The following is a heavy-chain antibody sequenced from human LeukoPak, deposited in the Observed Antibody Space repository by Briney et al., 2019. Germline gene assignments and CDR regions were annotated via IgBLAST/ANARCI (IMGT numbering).Heavy chain of an antibody. Sequence: PWASVKVSCKASGYTFTSYDINWVRQATGQGLEWMGWMNPNSGNTGYAQKFQGRVTMTRNTSISTAYMELSSLRSEDTAVYYCASGQGGYYDFWSGYYRWYYYYGMDVWGQGTTVTVSS. V-gene: IGHV1-8*01. CDR2: MNPNSGNT. D-gene: IGHD3-3*01. CDR3: ASGQGGYYDFWSGYYRWYYYYGMDV. CDR1: GYTFTSYD. J-gene: IGHJ6*02.